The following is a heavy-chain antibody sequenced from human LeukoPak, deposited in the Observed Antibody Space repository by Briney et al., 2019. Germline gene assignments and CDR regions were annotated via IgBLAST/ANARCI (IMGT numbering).Heavy chain of an antibody. CDR1: GGSFSGYY. CDR2: IYYSGST. Sequence: SETLSLTCAVYGGSFSGYYWGWIRQPPGKGLEWIGSIYYSGSTYYNPSLKSRVTISVDTSKNQFSLKLSSVTAADTAVYYCARLGVIVVVPAAIGRFDYWGQGTLVTVSP. V-gene: IGHV4-39*01. CDR3: ARLGVIVVVPAAIGRFDY. J-gene: IGHJ4*02. D-gene: IGHD2-2*01.